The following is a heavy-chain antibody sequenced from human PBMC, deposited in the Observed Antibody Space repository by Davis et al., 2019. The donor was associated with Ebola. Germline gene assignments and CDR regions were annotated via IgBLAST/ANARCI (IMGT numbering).Heavy chain of an antibody. CDR2: IYHSGNT. Sequence: PSETLSLTCTVSGGSISSGYYWGWIRQPPGRGLEWIGSIYHSGNTFYNPSLKSRVTISVDTSKNQFSLKLSSVTAADTAVYYCAREQAGGNWFDPWGQGTLVTVSS. J-gene: IGHJ5*02. CDR1: GGSISSGYY. CDR3: AREQAGGNWFDP. D-gene: IGHD3-16*01. V-gene: IGHV4-38-2*02.